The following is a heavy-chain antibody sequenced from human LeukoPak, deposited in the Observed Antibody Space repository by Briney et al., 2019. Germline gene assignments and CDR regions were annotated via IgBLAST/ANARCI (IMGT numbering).Heavy chain of an antibody. CDR1: ALTITTHW. CDR3: VRDFDY. J-gene: IGHJ4*02. Sequence: PGGSLRLTCAAPALTITTHWMTWVRQAPEKGLEWVATIEQDGTKEYYVDSVKGRFTISRDNAKNSLYLQMNSRRADDTAVYYCVRDFDYWGQGNLVTVSS. V-gene: IGHV3-7*01. CDR2: IEQDGTKE.